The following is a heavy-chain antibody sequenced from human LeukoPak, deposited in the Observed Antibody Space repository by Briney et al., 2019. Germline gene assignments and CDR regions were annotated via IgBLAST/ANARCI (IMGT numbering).Heavy chain of an antibody. J-gene: IGHJ4*02. Sequence: ASVKVSCKASGYTFTSYGISWVRQAPGQGLEWMGWISAYNGNTNYAQKLQGRVTMTTDTSTSTAYMELRSLRSDDTAVYYCVRERELLRYFDWLLEYDYWGQGTLVTVSS. CDR3: VRERELLRYFDWLLEYDY. CDR1: GYTFTSYG. D-gene: IGHD3-9*01. CDR2: ISAYNGNT. V-gene: IGHV1-18*01.